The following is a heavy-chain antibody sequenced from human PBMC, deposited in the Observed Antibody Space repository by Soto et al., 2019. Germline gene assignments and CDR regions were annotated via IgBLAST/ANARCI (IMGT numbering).Heavy chain of an antibody. CDR2: ISYDGSNK. Sequence: GGSLRLSCAASGFTFSSYAMHWVRKAPGKGLEWVAVISYDGSNKYYADSVKGRFTISRDNSKNTLYQQMNSLRDVDKTVHSCTRDSSLEVVTDFAYWAQGTLVT. CDR3: TRDSSLEVVTDFAY. CDR1: GFTFSSYA. V-gene: IGHV3-30-3*01. D-gene: IGHD2-15*01. J-gene: IGHJ4*02.